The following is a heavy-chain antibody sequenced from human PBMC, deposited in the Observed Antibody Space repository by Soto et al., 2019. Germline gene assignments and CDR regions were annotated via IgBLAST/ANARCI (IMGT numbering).Heavy chain of an antibody. Sequence: GSLRLSCAASGFTFSSYGMHWVRQAPGKGLEWVAVIWYDGSNKYYADSVKGRFTISRDNSKNTLYLQMNSLRAEDTAVYYYARDYDGGDLGYFDYWGQGTLVTVSS. CDR1: GFTFSSYG. D-gene: IGHD2-21*02. CDR2: IWYDGSNK. V-gene: IGHV3-33*01. CDR3: ARDYDGGDLGYFDY. J-gene: IGHJ4*02.